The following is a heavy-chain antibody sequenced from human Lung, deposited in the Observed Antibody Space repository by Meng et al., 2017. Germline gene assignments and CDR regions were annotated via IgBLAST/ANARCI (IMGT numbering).Heavy chain of an antibody. D-gene: IGHD5-18*01. CDR3: ASGYGLPS. CDR2: TNYRSKWYN. V-gene: IGHV6-1*01. Sequence: QVQLQQAGPGLVKPSQTRSPTCAISGDSVSANSAAWNWIRQSPSIGLEWLGKTNYRSKWYNDYEISVKSRIITTPDTSKNQFSLQLNSVTPEDTAVYFCASGYGLPSWGQGTLVTVSS. CDR1: GDSVSANSAA. J-gene: IGHJ5*02.